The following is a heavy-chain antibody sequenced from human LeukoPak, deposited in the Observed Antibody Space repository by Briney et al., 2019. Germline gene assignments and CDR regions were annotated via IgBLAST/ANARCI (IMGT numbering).Heavy chain of an antibody. CDR2: ISSSGSTI. V-gene: IGHV3-48*03. CDR3: AREGLAFDY. Sequence: GGSLRLSCAGSGFTFSTYEMNWVRQAPGKGLEWVSYISSSGSTIYYADSVKGRFTVSRDNAKNSLYLQMNSLRVEDTAVYYCAREGLAFDYWGQGTLVTVSS. CDR1: GFTFSTYE. J-gene: IGHJ4*02.